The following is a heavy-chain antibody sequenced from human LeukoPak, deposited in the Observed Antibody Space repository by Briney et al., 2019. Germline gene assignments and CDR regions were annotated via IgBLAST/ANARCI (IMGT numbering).Heavy chain of an antibody. J-gene: IGHJ4*02. CDR1: GLSVSSKY. CDR2: LYSGGST. V-gene: IGHV3-53*01. CDR3: AARDCSTASCYGGLFDY. D-gene: IGHD2-2*01. Sequence: GGSLRLSCAASGLSVSSKYMNWVRQAPGKGLEWVSLLYSGGSTYYADSVKGRFTISRDSSKNTVYLQMNSLRAEDTAVYYCAARDCSTASCYGGLFDYWGQGTLVTVSS.